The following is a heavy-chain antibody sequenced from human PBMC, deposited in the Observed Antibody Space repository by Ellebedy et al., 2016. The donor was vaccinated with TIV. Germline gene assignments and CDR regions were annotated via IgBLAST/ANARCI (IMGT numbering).Heavy chain of an antibody. D-gene: IGHD2-15*01. CDR1: GHLFTTYG. J-gene: IGHJ4*02. V-gene: IGHV1-18*01. CDR2: ISPASVTT. CDR3: ARSDGGFPPYFDY. Sequence: ASVKVSCXASGHLFTTYGIHWVRQAPGQRLEWLGWISPASVTTNYAQNLQGRVTMTTDTSANTAYMELASLRSDDTAVYYCARSDGGFPPYFDYWGQGTLVTVSS.